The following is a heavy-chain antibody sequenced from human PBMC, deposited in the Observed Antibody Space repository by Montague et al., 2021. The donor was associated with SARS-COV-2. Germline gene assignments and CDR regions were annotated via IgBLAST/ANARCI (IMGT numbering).Heavy chain of an antibody. Sequence: SETLSLTCAVYGASFSGYYWNFIRQPPGKGLEWLGEISHSGTTKYNPSLKSRFTISADTSKNQFSLTLTSVTAADTAVYFCARRPGRVWGLDVWGHGTTVTVSS. CDR1: GASFSGYY. J-gene: IGHJ6*02. D-gene: IGHD3-10*01. V-gene: IGHV4-34*01. CDR3: ARRPGRVWGLDV. CDR2: ISHSGTT.